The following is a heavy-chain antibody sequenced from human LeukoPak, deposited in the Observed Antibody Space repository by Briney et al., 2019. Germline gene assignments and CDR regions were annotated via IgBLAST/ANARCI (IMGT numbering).Heavy chain of an antibody. V-gene: IGHV3-64*01. CDR1: GFTFSSYA. CDR2: ISSNGGST. CDR3: AIMHGYYDGSGFWVQ. D-gene: IGHD3-22*01. Sequence: GGSLRLSCAASGFTFSSYAMHWVRQAPGKGLEYVSAISSNGGSTYYANSVKGRFTISRDNSKNTLYLQMNSLRDEDTGVYYCAIMHGYYDGSGFWVQWGQGTLVTVSS. J-gene: IGHJ4*02.